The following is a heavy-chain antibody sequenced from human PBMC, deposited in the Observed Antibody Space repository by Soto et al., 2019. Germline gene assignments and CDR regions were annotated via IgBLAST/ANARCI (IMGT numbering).Heavy chain of an antibody. V-gene: IGHV3-11*05. CDR3: ARIITAAGGRRYFDL. Sequence: QVPLVESGGGLVKPGGSLRLSCAASGFTFSDYYMSWIRQAPGKGLEWVSYINSSSSYTNYADSVKGRFTISRDNAKNSLYLQMNSPRAEDTAVYYCARIITAAGGRRYFDLWGRGTLVTVSS. J-gene: IGHJ2*01. CDR2: INSSSSYT. D-gene: IGHD6-13*01. CDR1: GFTFSDYY.